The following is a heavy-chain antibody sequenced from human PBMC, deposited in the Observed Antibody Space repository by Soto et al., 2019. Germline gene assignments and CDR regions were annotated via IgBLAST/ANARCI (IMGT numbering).Heavy chain of an antibody. J-gene: IGHJ5*02. D-gene: IGHD6-19*01. V-gene: IGHV4-31*02. CDR3: ARMYSSGSGWFHP. CDR1: GYFIGAGGYY. Sequence: LSLTCFVPGYFIGAGGYYWSWVRHHPGKGLEWIGSFYSSGSIIYNPSLRSRVSISGDMSTNQFSMSLTSVTAADTARYYCARMYSSGSGWFHPWGQGTLVTVSS. CDR2: FYSSGSI.